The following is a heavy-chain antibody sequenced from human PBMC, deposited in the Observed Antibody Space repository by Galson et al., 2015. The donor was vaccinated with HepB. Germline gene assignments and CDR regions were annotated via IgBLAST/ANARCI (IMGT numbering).Heavy chain of an antibody. J-gene: IGHJ6*02. CDR3: ARERSDYDYYYYGMDV. V-gene: IGHV3-33*08. D-gene: IGHD4-17*01. Sequence: SLRLSCAASGFTFSSYGMHWVRQAPGKGLEWVAVIWYDGSNKYYADSVKGRFTISRDNSKNTLYLQMNSLRAEDTAVYYCARERSDYDYYYYGMDVWGQGTTVTVSS. CDR2: IWYDGSNK. CDR1: GFTFSSYG.